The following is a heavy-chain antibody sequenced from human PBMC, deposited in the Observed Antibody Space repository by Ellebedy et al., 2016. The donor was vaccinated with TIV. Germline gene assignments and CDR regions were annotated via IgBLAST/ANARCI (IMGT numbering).Heavy chain of an antibody. CDR3: ARGRYGGYVDY. CDR2: IYSGGNT. CDR1: GFTVSSNY. Sequence: PGGSLRLSCAAAGFTVSSNYMSWVRQAPGKGLEWVSVIYSGGNTYYADSVKGRFTISRDNSKNTVYLQMNSLRAEDTAVYYCARGRYGGYVDYWGQGTLVTVSS. D-gene: IGHD1-26*01. J-gene: IGHJ4*02. V-gene: IGHV3-66*01.